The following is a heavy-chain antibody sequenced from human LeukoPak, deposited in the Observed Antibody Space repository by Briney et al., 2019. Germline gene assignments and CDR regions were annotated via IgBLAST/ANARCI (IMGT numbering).Heavy chain of an antibody. V-gene: IGHV5-51*01. D-gene: IGHD3-22*01. CDR2: ISPTDSDT. Sequence: GESLKISCKGSGYTFSNYWIGWVRQMPGKGLEWMGVISPTDSDTRYSPSFQGQVTISADKSISTAYLQWSSLKASDTAMYYCATRGYHDNFDYWGQETLVTVSS. J-gene: IGHJ4*02. CDR1: GYTFSNYW. CDR3: ATRGYHDNFDY.